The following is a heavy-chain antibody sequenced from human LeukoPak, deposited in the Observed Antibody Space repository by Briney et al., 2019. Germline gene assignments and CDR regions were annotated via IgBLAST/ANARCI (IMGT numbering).Heavy chain of an antibody. Sequence: SETLSLTCTVSGGSISSYYWSWIRQPPGKGLEWIGYIYHSGSTNYNPSLKSRVTISVDTSKNQFSLKLSSVTAADTAVYYCARGNYDYVWGSYRPLYYYYGMDVWGKGTTVTVSS. CDR2: IYHSGST. D-gene: IGHD3-16*02. CDR3: ARGNYDYVWGSYRPLYYYYGMDV. J-gene: IGHJ6*04. V-gene: IGHV4-59*01. CDR1: GGSISSYY.